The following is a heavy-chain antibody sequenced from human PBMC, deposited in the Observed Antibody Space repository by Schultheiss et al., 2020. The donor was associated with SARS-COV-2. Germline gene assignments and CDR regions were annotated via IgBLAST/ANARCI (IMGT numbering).Heavy chain of an antibody. V-gene: IGHV4-31*03. J-gene: IGHJ5*02. Sequence: SETLSLTCRVSGPSIGSGDYYWNWIRQHPGKSLEWIGYIHYSGGTHYSPSLKGRVIMSQETSKNQVSLKLRSVTAADTAMYFCARSVTGHDSDFRFAPWGQGTLVTVSS. CDR2: IHYSGGT. D-gene: IGHD5-12*01. CDR1: GPSIGSGDYY. CDR3: ARSVTGHDSDFRFAP.